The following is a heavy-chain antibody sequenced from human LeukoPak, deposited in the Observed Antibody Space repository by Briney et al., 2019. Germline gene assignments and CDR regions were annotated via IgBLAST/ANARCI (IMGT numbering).Heavy chain of an antibody. V-gene: IGHV3-21*01. CDR2: ISSSSSYI. J-gene: IGHJ4*02. D-gene: IGHD2-2*01. Sequence: GGSLRLSCAASGFTFSSYSMNWVRQAPGKGLEWVSSISSSSSYIYYADSVKGRFTISRDNAKNSLYLQMNCLRAEDTAVYYCAREYCSSTSCEEDYWGQGTLVTVSS. CDR3: AREYCSSTSCEEDY. CDR1: GFTFSSYS.